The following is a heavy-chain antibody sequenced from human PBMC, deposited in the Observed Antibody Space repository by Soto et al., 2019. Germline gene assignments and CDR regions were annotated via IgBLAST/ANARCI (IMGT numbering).Heavy chain of an antibody. CDR3: ARSGQLVPVPYYFDY. D-gene: IGHD6-6*01. CDR2: IIPIFGTA. Sequence: SVKVSCKASGGTFSSYAISWVRQAPGQGLEWMGGIIPIFGTANYAQKFQGRVTIAADESTSTAYMELSSLRSEDTAVYYCARSGQLVPVPYYFDYWGQGTLVTVSS. V-gene: IGHV1-69*13. CDR1: GGTFSSYA. J-gene: IGHJ4*02.